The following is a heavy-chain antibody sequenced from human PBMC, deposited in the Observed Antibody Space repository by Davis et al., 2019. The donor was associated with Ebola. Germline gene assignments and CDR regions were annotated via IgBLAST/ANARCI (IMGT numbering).Heavy chain of an antibody. J-gene: IGHJ6*04. D-gene: IGHD6-13*01. CDR3: ARGHGSSSWYVPVRYYYGMDV. CDR2: IHHSGST. V-gene: IGHV4-38-2*02. CDR1: GYSISSDYY. Sequence: MPSETLSLTCSVSGYSISSDYYWGWIRQPPGKGLEWIGSIHHSGSTNYNPSLKSRVTISVDTSKNQFSLKLSSVTAADTAVYYCARGHGSSSWYVPVRYYYGMDVWGKGTTVTVSS.